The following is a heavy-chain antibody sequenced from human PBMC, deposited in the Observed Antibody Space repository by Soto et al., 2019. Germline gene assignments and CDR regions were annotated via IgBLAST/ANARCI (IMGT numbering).Heavy chain of an antibody. CDR2: FSGSGGNI. CDR1: GFTFSTHA. Sequence: PGGSLRLSCVASGFTFSTHAMSWVRQAPGKGLEWVSTFSGSGGNIYYAESVKGRLTISRDDSKSTLYLHMNSLRVEDTAVYYCAKDPPWTVGPLAMDVWGQGTTVTVS. CDR3: AKDPPWTVGPLAMDV. D-gene: IGHD3-3*01. J-gene: IGHJ6*02. V-gene: IGHV3-23*01.